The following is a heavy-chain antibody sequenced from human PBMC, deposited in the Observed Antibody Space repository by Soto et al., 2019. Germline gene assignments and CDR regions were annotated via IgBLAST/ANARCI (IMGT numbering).Heavy chain of an antibody. CDR2: IYYTGST. Sequence: SETLSLTCTVSGASIRSGSYYWSWIRQHPGKGLEWIGYIYYTGSTYYNPSLKSRVTISVDTSKNQFSLKLTSVTAADTAVYYCARGSYYDSSGYYGPWAQGTLVPVSS. J-gene: IGHJ1*01. D-gene: IGHD3-22*01. V-gene: IGHV4-31*03. CDR1: GASIRSGSYY. CDR3: ARGSYYDSSGYYGP.